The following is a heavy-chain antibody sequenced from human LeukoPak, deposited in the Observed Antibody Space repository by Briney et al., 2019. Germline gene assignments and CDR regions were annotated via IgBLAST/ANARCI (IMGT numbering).Heavy chain of an antibody. CDR2: IYSGGST. Sequence: GGSLSLSCAASGFTVGTNSMSWVRQSPGQGMEWVSVIYSGGSTYYADSVNGRFTIARDNSRNTLFLQVNSLRAEDTALYYCASAREYCGSAECYEYFQHWGQGTLVTVSS. CDR3: ASAREYCGSAECYEYFQH. CDR1: GFTVGTNS. J-gene: IGHJ1*01. V-gene: IGHV3-53*01. D-gene: IGHD2-21*01.